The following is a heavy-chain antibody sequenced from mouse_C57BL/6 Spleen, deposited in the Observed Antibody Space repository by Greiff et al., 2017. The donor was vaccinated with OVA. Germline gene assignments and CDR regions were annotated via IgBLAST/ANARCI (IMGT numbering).Heavy chain of an antibody. D-gene: IGHD1-1*01. CDR2: ISSGSSTI. CDR3: ARRYYGSGGYFDV. J-gene: IGHJ1*03. Sequence: EVKVVESGGGLVKPGGSLKLSCAASGFTFSDYGMHWVRQAPEKGLEWVAYISSGSSTIYYADTVKGRFTISRDNAKNTLFLQMTSLRSEDTAMYYCARRYYGSGGYFDVWGTGTTVTVSS. CDR1: GFTFSDYG. V-gene: IGHV5-17*01.